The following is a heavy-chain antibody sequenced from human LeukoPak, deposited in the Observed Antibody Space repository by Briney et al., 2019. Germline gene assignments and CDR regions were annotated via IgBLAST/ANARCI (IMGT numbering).Heavy chain of an antibody. V-gene: IGHV3-9*01. CDR1: GFTFDDYA. D-gene: IGHD6-13*01. CDR2: ISWNSGSI. CDR3: AKGYSSSWLYFDY. J-gene: IGHJ4*02. Sequence: GGSLRLSCAASGFTFDDYAMHWVRQAPGKGLEWVSGISWNSGSIGYADSVKGRFTISRDNAKNSLYLQMNSLRAEDTALYYCAKGYSSSWLYFDYWGQGTLVTVSS.